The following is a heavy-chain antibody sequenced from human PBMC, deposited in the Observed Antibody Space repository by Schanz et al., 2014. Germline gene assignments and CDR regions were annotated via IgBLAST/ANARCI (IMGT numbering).Heavy chain of an antibody. V-gene: IGHV3-33*03. Sequence: QGQLVESGGGVVQPGKSLRLSCATSGFIFRSFGIHWVRQAPGKGLEWVAVIWSDGTNEYYADSVKGRFTISRDNTKNSLFLQLNSLRADDTAVYYCAKYRGYYRVSGSYRELEYWGQGTLXTVSS. CDR2: IWSDGTNE. CDR1: GFIFRSFG. CDR3: AKYRGYYRVSGSYRELEY. J-gene: IGHJ4*02. D-gene: IGHD3-10*01.